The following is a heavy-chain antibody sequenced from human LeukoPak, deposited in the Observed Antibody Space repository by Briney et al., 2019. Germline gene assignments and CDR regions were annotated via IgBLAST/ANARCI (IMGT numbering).Heavy chain of an antibody. Sequence: GESLKISCQASGYSFTSSWIGWVRQMPGKGLEWMGTIFPADSDTRYSPSFQGQVTISVAKSNNTAYLQWSSLKASDTAIYYCARLSGGSPWGQGTLVTVSS. CDR1: GYSFTSSW. CDR3: ARLSGGSP. J-gene: IGHJ5*02. D-gene: IGHD2-15*01. CDR2: IFPADSDT. V-gene: IGHV5-51*01.